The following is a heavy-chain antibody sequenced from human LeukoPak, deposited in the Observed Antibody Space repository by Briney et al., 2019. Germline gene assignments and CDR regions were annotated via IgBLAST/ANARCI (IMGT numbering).Heavy chain of an antibody. CDR3: AREEVAGAPHFDY. J-gene: IGHJ4*02. D-gene: IGHD6-19*01. CDR2: INAGNGNT. V-gene: IGHV1-3*01. CDR1: GYTFTSYA. Sequence: GASVKVSCKASGYTFTSYAMHWVRQAPGHRLEWMGWINAGNGNTKYSQKFQGRVTITRDTSASTAYMELSSLRSEDTAVYYCAREEVAGAPHFDYWGQGTLVTVSS.